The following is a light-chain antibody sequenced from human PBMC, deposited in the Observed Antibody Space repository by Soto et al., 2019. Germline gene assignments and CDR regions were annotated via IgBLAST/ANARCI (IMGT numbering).Light chain of an antibody. V-gene: IGKV3-20*01. CDR2: RAS. CDR3: QQYNDWPLT. J-gene: IGKJ1*01. Sequence: IVLSQSPDAVYLSQGEKATLSCRASQTVNNNYVAWYQQKPGQAPRLLIFRASNKATGIPDRFSGSGSGTEFILTISGLEPEDSGIYYCQQYNDWPLTSGQGTKV. CDR1: QTVNNNY.